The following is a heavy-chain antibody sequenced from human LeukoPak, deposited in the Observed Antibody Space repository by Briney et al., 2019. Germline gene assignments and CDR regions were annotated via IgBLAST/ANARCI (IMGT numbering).Heavy chain of an antibody. Sequence: PSETLSLTCTVSGGSISSYYWSWIRQPPGKGLEWVGYIYYSGSTNYNPSLKSRVTISVDTSKNQFSLKLSSVTAADTAVYYCARRVRWYGYYFDYWGQGTLVTVSS. D-gene: IGHD3-10*01. CDR1: GGSISSYY. CDR2: IYYSGST. CDR3: ARRVRWYGYYFDY. V-gene: IGHV4-59*08. J-gene: IGHJ4*02.